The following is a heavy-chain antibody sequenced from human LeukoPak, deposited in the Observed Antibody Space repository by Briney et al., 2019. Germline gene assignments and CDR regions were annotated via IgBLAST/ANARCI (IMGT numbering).Heavy chain of an antibody. V-gene: IGHV3-23*01. J-gene: IGHJ3*02. CDR1: GFTFSSYG. Sequence: GGSLRLSCAASGFTFSSYGMSWVRQAPGKGLEWVSAISGSGGSTYYADSVRGRFTISRDNSKNTLYLQMNSLRAEDTALYYCAKIGWDDAFDIWGQGTMVTVSS. CDR2: ISGSGGST. D-gene: IGHD6-19*01. CDR3: AKIGWDDAFDI.